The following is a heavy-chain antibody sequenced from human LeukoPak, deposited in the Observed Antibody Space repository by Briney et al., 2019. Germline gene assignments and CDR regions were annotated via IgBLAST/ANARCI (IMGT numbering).Heavy chain of an antibody. D-gene: IGHD6-13*01. Sequence: GGSLRLSCAASGFTVSSNYMSWVRQVPGKGLEWVSVIYSGGSTYYADSVKGRFTISRDNSKNTLYLQMDSLRAEDTAVYYCARDLGPGGYGYWGQGTLVTVSS. CDR2: IYSGGST. J-gene: IGHJ4*02. CDR3: ARDLGPGGYGY. V-gene: IGHV3-53*01. CDR1: GFTVSSNY.